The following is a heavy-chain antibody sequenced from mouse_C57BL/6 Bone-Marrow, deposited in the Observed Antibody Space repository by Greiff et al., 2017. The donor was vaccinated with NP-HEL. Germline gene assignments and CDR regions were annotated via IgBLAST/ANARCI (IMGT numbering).Heavy chain of an antibody. CDR2: IDPSDSYT. Sequence: QVQLQQPGAELVRPGTSVKLSCKASGYTFTSYWMHWVKQRPGQGLEWIGLIDPSDSYTNYNQKFKGKATLTVDTSSSTAYMQLSSLTSEDSAVYYCADDGYYGYFDYWGQGTTLTVSS. J-gene: IGHJ2*01. CDR3: ADDGYYGYFDY. D-gene: IGHD2-3*01. V-gene: IGHV1-59*01. CDR1: GYTFTSYW.